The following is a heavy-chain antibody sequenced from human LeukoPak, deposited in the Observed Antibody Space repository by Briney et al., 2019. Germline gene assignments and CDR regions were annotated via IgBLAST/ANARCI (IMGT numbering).Heavy chain of an antibody. D-gene: IGHD5-12*01. CDR3: ARGYSGYGY. Sequence: GSLRLSCAASGFSFRLYWMSWVRQAPGKGLEWVANIKQDGSEKYYVDSVKGRFTISRDNAKNSLYLQMNSLRAEDTAVYYCARGYSGYGYWGQGTLVTVSS. V-gene: IGHV3-7*01. CDR1: GFSFRLYW. CDR2: IKQDGSEK. J-gene: IGHJ4*02.